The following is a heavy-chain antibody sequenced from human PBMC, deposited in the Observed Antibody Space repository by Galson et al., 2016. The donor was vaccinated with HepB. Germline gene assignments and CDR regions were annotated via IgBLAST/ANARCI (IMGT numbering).Heavy chain of an antibody. CDR2: SK. J-gene: IGHJ4*02. CDR1: GFTFRTHA. Sequence: SLRLSCAASGFTFRTHAVHWVRQAPGKGLEWVGDSKYYPDSVKGRFTISRDNSKNTLYLQMNSLRPEDTAVSYCARCVDTSMAPFDYWGQGTLLTVAS. D-gene: IGHD5-18*01. CDR3: ARCVDTSMAPFDY. V-gene: IGHV3-30*04.